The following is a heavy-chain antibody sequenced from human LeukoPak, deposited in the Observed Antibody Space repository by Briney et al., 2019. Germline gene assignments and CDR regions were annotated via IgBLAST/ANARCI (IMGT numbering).Heavy chain of an antibody. CDR2: INPSGGST. CDR3: AREGSYYYDSSGYYP. V-gene: IGHV1-46*01. Sequence: ASVKVSCKASGYTFTSYYVHWVRQAPGQGLEWMGIINPSGGSTSYAQKFQGRVTMTRDMSTSTVYMELSSLRSEDTAVYYCAREGSYYYDSSGYYPWGQGTLVTVSS. D-gene: IGHD3-22*01. CDR1: GYTFTSYY. J-gene: IGHJ5*02.